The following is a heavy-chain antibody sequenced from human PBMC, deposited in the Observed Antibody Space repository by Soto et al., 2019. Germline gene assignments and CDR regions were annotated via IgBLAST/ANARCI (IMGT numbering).Heavy chain of an antibody. CDR3: PKDRPYDTTLGAFAI. CDR1: GFTFSSYD. V-gene: IGHV3-30*18. Sequence: QVQLVESGGGVVQPGRSLRLSCAASGFTFSSYDMHWVRQAPGKGLEWVAVISYDGSNKYYADSAKGPFIISRDNSKNTLYLQMNSLRAEDTAVYYCPKDRPYDTTLGAFAIWGQGTIGTFSS. J-gene: IGHJ3*02. CDR2: ISYDGSNK. D-gene: IGHD3-22*01.